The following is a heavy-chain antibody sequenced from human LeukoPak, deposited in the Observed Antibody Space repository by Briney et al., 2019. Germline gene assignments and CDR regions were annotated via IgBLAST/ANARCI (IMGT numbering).Heavy chain of an antibody. J-gene: IGHJ5*02. CDR1: GFTVSSNY. D-gene: IGHD6-13*01. CDR3: AREGGSSSWYENWFDP. Sequence: GFLRLSCAAFGFTVSSNYMSWVGQAPGRGLGWFSVIYSGGSTYYADSVKGRFTISRDNSKNTLYLQMNSLRAEDTAVYYCAREGGSSSWYENWFDPWGQGTLVTVSS. CDR2: IYSGGST. V-gene: IGHV3-66*01.